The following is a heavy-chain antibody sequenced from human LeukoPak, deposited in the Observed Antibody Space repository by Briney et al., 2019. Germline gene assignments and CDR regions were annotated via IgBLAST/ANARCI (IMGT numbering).Heavy chain of an antibody. CDR2: IYHSGST. CDR3: AKRDSGSYGMGWFDP. CDR1: GFTFSSYA. V-gene: IGHV4-30-2*01. D-gene: IGHD1-26*01. J-gene: IGHJ5*02. Sequence: LRLSCAASGFTFSSYAMSWIRQPPGKGLEWLGYIYHSGSTYYNPSLKSRVTISVDRSKNQFSLKLSSVTAADTAVYYCAKRDSGSYGMGWFDPWGQGTLVTVSS.